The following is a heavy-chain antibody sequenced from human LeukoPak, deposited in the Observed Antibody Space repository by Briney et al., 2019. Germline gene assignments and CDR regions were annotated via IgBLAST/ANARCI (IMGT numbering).Heavy chain of an antibody. Sequence: SETLSLTCSVSGGSISGYYWSWIRQSPGKGLEWIGYIYNSGSTNYNLSLKSRVTISVDTSKNQFSLKLSSVTAADTAVYYCARDLTAQNWFDPWGQGTLVTVSS. J-gene: IGHJ5*02. V-gene: IGHV4-59*01. CDR3: ARDLTAQNWFDP. CDR2: IYNSGST. CDR1: GGSISGYY.